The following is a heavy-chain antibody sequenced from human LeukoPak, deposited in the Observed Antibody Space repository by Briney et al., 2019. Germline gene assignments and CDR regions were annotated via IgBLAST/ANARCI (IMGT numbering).Heavy chain of an antibody. CDR1: GSTFSSYA. CDR2: ISGSSGST. D-gene: IGHD2-2*01. CDR3: AKDLYCSSTSCLPYYFDY. J-gene: IGHJ4*02. Sequence: GGSLRLSCAASGSTFSSYAMSWVRQAPGKGLEWVSAISGSSGSTYYADSVKGRFTISRDNSKNTLYLQMNSLRAEDTAVYYCAKDLYCSSTSCLPYYFDYWGQGTLVTVSS. V-gene: IGHV3-23*01.